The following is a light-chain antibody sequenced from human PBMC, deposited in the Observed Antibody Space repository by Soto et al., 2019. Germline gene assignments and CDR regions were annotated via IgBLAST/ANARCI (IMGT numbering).Light chain of an antibody. J-gene: IGLJ2*01. CDR1: SSDVGGYNY. V-gene: IGLV2-14*03. CDR3: NSYTSSSTLV. CDR2: DVS. Sequence: QSALTQPASVSGSPGQSITISCTGTSSDVGGYNYVSWYQHHPGKAPKLMIYDVSARPSGVSNRFSGSKSGNTASLTISGLQTDDEADYYCNSYTSSSTLVFGGGTKLTVL.